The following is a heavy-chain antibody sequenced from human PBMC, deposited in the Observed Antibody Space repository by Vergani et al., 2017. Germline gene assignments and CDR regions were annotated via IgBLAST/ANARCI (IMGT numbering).Heavy chain of an antibody. CDR3: ARATYYXILTGYYKGGAFDI. CDR2: IIPIFGTA. D-gene: IGHD3-9*01. Sequence: QVQLVQSGAEVKKPGSSVKVSCKASGGTFSSYAISWVRQAPGQGLEWMGRIIPIFGTANYAQKFQGRVTITADESTSTAYMELSSLRSEDTAVYYCARATYYXILTGYYKGGAFDIWGQGTMVTVSS. CDR1: GGTFSSYA. J-gene: IGHJ3*02. V-gene: IGHV1-69*13.